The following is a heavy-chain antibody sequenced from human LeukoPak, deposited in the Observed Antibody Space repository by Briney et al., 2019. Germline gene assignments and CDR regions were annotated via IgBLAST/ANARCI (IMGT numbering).Heavy chain of an antibody. V-gene: IGHV4-34*01. CDR2: INHSGST. D-gene: IGHD5-18*01. CDR1: GGSFSGYY. Sequence: SETLSLTCAVYGGSFSGYYWSWIRQPPGKGLVWIGEINHSGSTNYNPSLKSRVTISVDTSKNQFSLKLSSVTAADTAVYYCARSFSGYSYGRLVYWGQGTLVTVSS. J-gene: IGHJ4*02. CDR3: ARSFSGYSYGRLVY.